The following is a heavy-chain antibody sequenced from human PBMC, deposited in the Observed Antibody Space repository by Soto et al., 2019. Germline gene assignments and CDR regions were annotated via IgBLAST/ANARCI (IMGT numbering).Heavy chain of an antibody. V-gene: IGHV6-1*01. D-gene: IGHD3-16*01. J-gene: IGHJ4*02. CDR1: GYIVSGNSAA. CDR2: TYYRSKWYN. Sequence: HTLSLTCAISGYIVSGNSAAFNCIGQSPSRFLEWLGRTYYRSKWYNDYAVSVKSRITVTPDTSKNQFSLHLNSVTPEDTAVYYCAREFPYYARSDSYFDYWGQGALVTVSS. CDR3: AREFPYYARSDSYFDY.